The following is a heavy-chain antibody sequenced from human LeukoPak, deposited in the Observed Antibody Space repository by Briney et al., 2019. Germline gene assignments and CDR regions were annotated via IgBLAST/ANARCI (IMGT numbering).Heavy chain of an antibody. CDR1: GFTLSNHD. J-gene: IGHJ6*03. CDR3: AREVGFYYYTDV. V-gene: IGHV3-13*01. Sequence: PGGSLRLSCAAAGFTLSNHDMYWVRQATGEGLEWVSGVGTAGDTHYADSVQGRFTISRDTAKNSLYLQMNSLRAGDTAVYYCAREVGFYYYTDVWGKGTTVIVSS. D-gene: IGHD1-26*01. CDR2: VGTAGDT.